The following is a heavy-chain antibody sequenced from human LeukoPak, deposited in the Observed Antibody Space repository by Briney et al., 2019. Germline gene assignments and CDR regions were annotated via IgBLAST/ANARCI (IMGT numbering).Heavy chain of an antibody. CDR2: INAGTGNT. V-gene: IGHV1-3*01. Sequence: ASVKVSCKASGYTFTSYAIHWVRQAPGQRLEWMGWINAGTGNTKYSQKFQGRVTITWDTSASTTYVELSSLRSEDTAMYYCARVGSNTHDYWGQGTLVTVSS. CDR3: ARVGSNTHDY. J-gene: IGHJ4*02. D-gene: IGHD3-10*01. CDR1: GYTFTSYA.